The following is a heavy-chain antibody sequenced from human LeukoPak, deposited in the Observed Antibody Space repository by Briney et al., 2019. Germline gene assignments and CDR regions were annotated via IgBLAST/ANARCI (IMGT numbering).Heavy chain of an antibody. Sequence: SETLSLTCAVYGGSFSGYYWSWIRQPPGKGLERIGEINHSGSTNYNPSLKSRVTISVDTSRNQFSLNLSSVTAADTAVYYCARGIAAAGTTYYYYGMDVWGQGTTVTVSS. CDR1: GGSFSGYY. J-gene: IGHJ6*02. D-gene: IGHD6-13*01. CDR3: ARGIAAAGTTYYYYGMDV. V-gene: IGHV4-34*01. CDR2: INHSGST.